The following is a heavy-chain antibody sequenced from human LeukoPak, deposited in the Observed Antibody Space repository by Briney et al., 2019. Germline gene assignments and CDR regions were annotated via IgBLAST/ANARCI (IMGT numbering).Heavy chain of an antibody. CDR3: ARHRIAARGSFDY. CDR1: GGSIGSSYYY. J-gene: IGHJ4*02. D-gene: IGHD6-6*01. V-gene: IGHV4-39*01. CDR2: IYYSGST. Sequence: PSETLSLTCTVSGGSIGSSYYYWGWIRQPPGRVLAWIGSIYYSGSTYYNPSLKSRVTISEDTSKNQFSLKLNSVTAADTAVYYCARHRIAARGSFDYWGQGTLVTVSS.